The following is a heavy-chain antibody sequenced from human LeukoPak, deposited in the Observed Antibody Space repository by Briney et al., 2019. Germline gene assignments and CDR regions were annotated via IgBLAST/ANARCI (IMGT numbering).Heavy chain of an antibody. Sequence: SETLSLTRTASGGSISSYYWSWIRQPPGKGLEWIGYIYYSGSTNYNPSLKSRVTISVDTSKNQFSLKLSSVTAADTAVYYCARGPPLYGGYYFDYWGQGTLVTVSS. CDR2: IYYSGST. D-gene: IGHD4-17*01. CDR3: ARGPPLYGGYYFDY. J-gene: IGHJ4*02. CDR1: GGSISSYY. V-gene: IGHV4-59*01.